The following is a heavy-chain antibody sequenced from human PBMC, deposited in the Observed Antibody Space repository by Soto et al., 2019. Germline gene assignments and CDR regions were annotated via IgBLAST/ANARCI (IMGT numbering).Heavy chain of an antibody. D-gene: IGHD6-6*01. CDR3: ARARGTSSHFHYYGMDV. J-gene: IGHJ6*02. CDR1: GITFSSYA. Sequence: QVQLVESGGGVVQPGRSLRLSCAASGITFSSYAMHWVRQAPGKGLEWVAFISYDGSNKYFGDSVNGRFTISRDNSKNTLYLQMTSLRAEDTAVYYCARARGTSSHFHYYGMDVWGQGTTVTVSS. CDR2: ISYDGSNK. V-gene: IGHV3-30-3*01.